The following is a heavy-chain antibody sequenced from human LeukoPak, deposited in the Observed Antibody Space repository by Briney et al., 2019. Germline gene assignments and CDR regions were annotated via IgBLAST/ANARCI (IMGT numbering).Heavy chain of an antibody. CDR3: ARAATYGSGTGFDY. D-gene: IGHD3-10*01. CDR1: GFTFSSYW. J-gene: IGHJ4*02. CDR2: INSDGSWT. Sequence: PGGSLRLSCAASGFTFSSYWMHWVRQAPGEGLVWVSRINSDGSWTTYADSVKGRFTTSRDNAKNTLYLQMNSLGAEDTAVYYCARAATYGSGTGFDYWGQGTLVTVSS. V-gene: IGHV3-74*01.